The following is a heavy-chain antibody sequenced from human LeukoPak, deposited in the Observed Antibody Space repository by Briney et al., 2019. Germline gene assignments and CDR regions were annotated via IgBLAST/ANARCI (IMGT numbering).Heavy chain of an antibody. D-gene: IGHD6-19*01. CDR1: GFTFSSYA. Sequence: PGGSLRLSCAASGFTFSSYAMSWVRQAPGKGLEWVSAISGSGGSTYYADSVKGRFTISRDNSKSTLYLQMNSLRAEDTAVYYCAKDMSGYSSGWYVQSGDYWGQGTLVTVSS. CDR2: ISGSGGST. CDR3: AKDMSGYSSGWYVQSGDY. V-gene: IGHV3-23*01. J-gene: IGHJ4*02.